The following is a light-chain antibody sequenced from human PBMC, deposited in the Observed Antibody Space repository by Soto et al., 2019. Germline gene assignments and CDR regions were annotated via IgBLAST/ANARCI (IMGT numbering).Light chain of an antibody. CDR3: QSYVVSLRGPA. CDR2: DNS. V-gene: IGLV1-40*01. Sequence: QSVLTQPHSVSGAPGQRVTISCTGSRSDIGAGYVVNWYQHHPGTAPKVLIFDNSNRPSGVPDRLSGSKSATSSSLASTGLQAKYEAVSYCQSYVVSLRGPAFGGGTKLTVL. J-gene: IGLJ2*01. CDR1: RSDIGAGYV.